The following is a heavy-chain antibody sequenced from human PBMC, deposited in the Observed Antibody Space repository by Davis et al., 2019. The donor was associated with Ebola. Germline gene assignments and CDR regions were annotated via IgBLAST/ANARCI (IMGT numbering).Heavy chain of an antibody. CDR3: SGESLDNGGFLDS. CDR2: TYYRPQWYV. CDR1: GDNVSNDNAA. D-gene: IGHD2-2*03. J-gene: IGHJ4*02. Sequence: HSQTLSLTCGISGDNVSNDNAAWNWIRQSPSRGLECLGRTYYRPQWYVDYAASVTHRLTINADPSKNEFSLQLSAVTPEDTAVYYCSGESLDNGGFLDSWGQGTLVTVSS. V-gene: IGHV6-1*01.